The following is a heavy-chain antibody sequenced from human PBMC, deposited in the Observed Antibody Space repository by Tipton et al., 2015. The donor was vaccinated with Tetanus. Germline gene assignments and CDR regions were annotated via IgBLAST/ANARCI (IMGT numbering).Heavy chain of an antibody. V-gene: IGHV4-61*01. Sequence: TLSLTCTVSGGSVRSGSYYWNWIRQPPGKGLEWIGYISYSGSTNSNYSLKSRITISQDTSKNQFSLKLTSVTAADTAVYYCARRGEARANWFDSWGQGTLVTVSS. D-gene: IGHD2-21*01. J-gene: IGHJ5*01. CDR2: ISYSGST. CDR1: GGSVRSGSYY. CDR3: ARRGEARANWFDS.